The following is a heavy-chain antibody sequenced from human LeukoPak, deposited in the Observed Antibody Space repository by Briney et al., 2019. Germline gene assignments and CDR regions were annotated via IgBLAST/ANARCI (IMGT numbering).Heavy chain of an antibody. V-gene: IGHV4-59*08. D-gene: IGHD6-13*01. CDR3: ASLSSSWYLDY. Sequence: MPSETLSLTCTVSGGSISSYYWSWIRQPPGKGLEWIGYIYYSGSTNYNPSRKSRVTISVDTSKNQFSLKLSSVTAADTAVYSCASLSSSWYLDYWGQGTLVTVSS. CDR1: GGSISSYY. J-gene: IGHJ4*02. CDR2: IYYSGST.